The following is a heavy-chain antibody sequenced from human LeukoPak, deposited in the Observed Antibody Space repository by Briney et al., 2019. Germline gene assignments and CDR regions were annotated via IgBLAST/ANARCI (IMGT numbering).Heavy chain of an antibody. CDR1: GFTFSSYE. CDR3: ARQQQQLWYD. D-gene: IGHD5-18*01. CDR2: ISSSAGTT. V-gene: IGHV3-48*03. Sequence: QAGGSLRLSRAADGFTFSSYEMNWVRQAPGKGLECVLYISSSAGTTYYADSVKGRFTISRNNAKNSLYLQMNSLRAEDAAVYFCARQQQQLWYDWGQGTLVTVSS. J-gene: IGHJ4*02.